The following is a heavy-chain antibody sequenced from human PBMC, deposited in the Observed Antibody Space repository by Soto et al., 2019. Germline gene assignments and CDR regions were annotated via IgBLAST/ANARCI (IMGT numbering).Heavy chain of an antibody. CDR1: GFTFSSYA. Sequence: EVQLLDSGGGLVQPGGSLRLSCAASGFTFSSYAMSWVRQAPGKGLEWVSAVSGSGGRTYYADSVKGRFTISRDNSKNTLYLQKSSQRAEDRDVYYCAKGPDFGGGTTGIDFQHWGQGTLVTVSS. V-gene: IGHV3-23*01. J-gene: IGHJ1*01. D-gene: IGHD2-15*01. CDR3: AKGPDFGGGTTGIDFQH. CDR2: VSGSGGRT.